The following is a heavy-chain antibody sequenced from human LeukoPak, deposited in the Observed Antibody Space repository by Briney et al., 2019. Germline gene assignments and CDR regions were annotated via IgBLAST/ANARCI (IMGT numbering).Heavy chain of an antibody. CDR2: ISGSGGST. J-gene: IGHJ3*02. D-gene: IGHD3-22*01. V-gene: IGHV3-23*01. CDR1: GFIFSSYA. Sequence: GGSLRLSCAASGFIFSSYAMSWVRQAPGKGLEWVSVISGSGGSTYYADSVKGRFTISRDNSKNTLYLQMNSLRAEDTAVYYCARVLYYYDSSGYLSAFDIWGQGTMVTVSS. CDR3: ARVLYYYDSSGYLSAFDI.